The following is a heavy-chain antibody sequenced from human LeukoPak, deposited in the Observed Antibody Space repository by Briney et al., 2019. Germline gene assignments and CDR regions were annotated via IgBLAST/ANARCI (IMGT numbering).Heavy chain of an antibody. D-gene: IGHD1-26*01. CDR2: MNPNSGNT. V-gene: IGHV1-8*01. CDR3: ARGRYSGSYLMYYFDY. J-gene: IGHJ4*02. Sequence: ASVKVSCKASGYTFTSYDINWVRQATGQGLEWMGWMNPNSGNTGYAQKFQGRVTMTRNTSISTAYMELSSLRSEDTAVYYCARGRYSGSYLMYYFDYWGQGTLVTVSS. CDR1: GYTFTSYD.